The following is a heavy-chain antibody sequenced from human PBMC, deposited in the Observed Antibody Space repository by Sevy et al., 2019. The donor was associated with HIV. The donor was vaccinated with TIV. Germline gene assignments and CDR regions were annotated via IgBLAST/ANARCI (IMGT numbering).Heavy chain of an antibody. V-gene: IGHV3-30*18. CDR1: GFTFSSYG. J-gene: IGHJ4*02. Sequence: GGSLRLSCAASGFTFSSYGMHWVRQAPGKGLEWVAVISYDGSNKYYADSVKGRFTISRDSSKNTLYLQMNSLRAEDTAVYYCAKAVAIFGVVITWFDYWGQGTLVTVSS. CDR2: ISYDGSNK. D-gene: IGHD3-3*01. CDR3: AKAVAIFGVVITWFDY.